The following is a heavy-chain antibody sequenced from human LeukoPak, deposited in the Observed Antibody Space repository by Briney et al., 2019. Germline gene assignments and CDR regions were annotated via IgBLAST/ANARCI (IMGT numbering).Heavy chain of an antibody. V-gene: IGHV3-23*01. D-gene: IGHD5-18*01. J-gene: IGHJ4*02. CDR1: GFTFSSYA. CDR3: AKDLGGYSYGYPNY. CDR2: ISGSGGST. Sequence: GGSLRLSCAASGFTFSSYAMSWVRQAPGKGLEWVSAISGSGGSTYYADSVKGRFTISRDNSKNTLYLHMNSLRAEDTAVYYCAKDLGGYSYGYPNYWGQGTLVTVSS.